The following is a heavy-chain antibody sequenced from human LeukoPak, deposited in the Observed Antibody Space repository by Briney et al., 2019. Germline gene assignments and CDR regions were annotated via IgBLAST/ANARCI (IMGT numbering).Heavy chain of an antibody. Sequence: GASVKVSCKASGYTFTGYYMHWVRQAPGQGLEWMGWINPNSGGTNYAQKFQGRVTMTRDTSISTAYMELSRLRSDDTAVYYCARDLSFTGYYFDYWGQGTLVTVSS. D-gene: IGHD3-9*01. CDR3: ARDLSFTGYYFDY. CDR2: INPNSGGT. CDR1: GYTFTGYY. V-gene: IGHV1-2*02. J-gene: IGHJ4*02.